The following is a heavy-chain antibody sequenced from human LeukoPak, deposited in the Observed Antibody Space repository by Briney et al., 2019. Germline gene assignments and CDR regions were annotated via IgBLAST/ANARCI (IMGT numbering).Heavy chain of an antibody. D-gene: IGHD3-22*01. CDR3: ARVSGYYDSSGYYNTDAFDI. V-gene: IGHV4-30-2*01. CDR1: GGSISSGGYS. J-gene: IGHJ3*02. CDR2: IYHSGST. Sequence: SETLSLTCAVSGGSISSGGYSWSRIRQPPGKGLEWIGYIYHSGSTYYNPSLKSRVTISVDRSKNQFSLKLSSVTAADTAVYYCARVSGYYDSSGYYNTDAFDIWGQGTMVTVSS.